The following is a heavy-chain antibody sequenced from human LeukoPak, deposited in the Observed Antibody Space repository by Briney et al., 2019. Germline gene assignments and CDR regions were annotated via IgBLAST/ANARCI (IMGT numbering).Heavy chain of an antibody. V-gene: IGHV3-33*01. D-gene: IGHD2-8*01. CDR3: ARKGSLNYYGMDV. Sequence: GGSLRLSCAASGFTLSSYGMHWVRQAPGKGLGWGAVIWYGGSNKYYADSVKGRFTISRDNSKNTLYLQMNSLRAEDTAVYYCARKGSLNYYGMDVWGQGITVTVSS. J-gene: IGHJ6*02. CDR2: IWYGGSNK. CDR1: GFTLSSYG.